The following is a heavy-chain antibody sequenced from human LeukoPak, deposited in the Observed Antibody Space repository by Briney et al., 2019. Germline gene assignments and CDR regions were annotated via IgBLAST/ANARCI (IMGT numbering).Heavy chain of an antibody. CDR1: GYTFTSYY. CDR3: ARETQLWFNNWFDP. D-gene: IGHD5-18*01. J-gene: IGHJ5*02. V-gene: IGHV1-2*02. Sequence: ASVKVSCKASGYTFTSYYKHWVRQAPGQGLEWMGWINPNSGGTNYAQKFQGRVTMTRDTSISTAYMELSRLRSDDTAVYYCARETQLWFNNWFDPWGQGTLVTVSS. CDR2: INPNSGGT.